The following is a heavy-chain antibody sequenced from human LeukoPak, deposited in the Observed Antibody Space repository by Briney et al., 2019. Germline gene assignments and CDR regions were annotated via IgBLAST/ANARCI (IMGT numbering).Heavy chain of an antibody. Sequence: GGSLRLSCAASGFTFSSYGMHWVRQAPGKGLEWVAVISYDGSNKYYADSVKGRFTISRDNSKNTLYLQMNSLRAEDTAVYYCARRPRGYYDSSGYYSKSYYYYYMDVWGKGTTVTISS. CDR3: ARRPRGYYDSSGYYSKSYYYYYMDV. CDR1: GFTFSSYG. D-gene: IGHD3-22*01. CDR2: ISYDGSNK. J-gene: IGHJ6*03. V-gene: IGHV3-30*03.